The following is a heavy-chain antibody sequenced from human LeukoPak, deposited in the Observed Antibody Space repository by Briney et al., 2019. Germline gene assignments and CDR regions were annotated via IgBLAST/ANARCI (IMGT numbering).Heavy chain of an antibody. CDR2: ISSSGSTI. CDR1: GFTFSSYE. J-gene: IGHJ6*04. Sequence: GGSLRLSCAASGFTFSSYEMNWVRQAPGKGLEWVSYISSSGSTIYYADSGKGRFTISRHNAKNSLYLQMNSLRAEHTGVYYCAELGIPMIGGVWGKGTTVTISS. D-gene: IGHD3-10*02. V-gene: IGHV3-48*03. CDR3: AELGIPMIGGV.